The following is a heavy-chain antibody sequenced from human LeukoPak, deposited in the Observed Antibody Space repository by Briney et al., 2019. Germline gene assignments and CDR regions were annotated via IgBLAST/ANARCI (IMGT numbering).Heavy chain of an antibody. CDR1: GFTFTTSA. CDR3: ARRLLVGTTVRPYFDD. Sequence: GGSLRLSCAASGFTFTTSAISWVRQTPGEGLEWVSTITGDGGTYYSDSLQGRFITSRDNSKHTVYLHMKNLRAEDTAVYYCARRLLVGTTVRPYFDDWGQGTLVTVS. V-gene: IGHV3-23*01. D-gene: IGHD1-26*01. CDR2: ITGDGGT. J-gene: IGHJ4*02.